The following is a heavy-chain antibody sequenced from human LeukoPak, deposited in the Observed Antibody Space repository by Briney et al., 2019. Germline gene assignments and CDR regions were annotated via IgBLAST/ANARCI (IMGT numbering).Heavy chain of an antibody. V-gene: IGHV3-43*02. CDR2: ISGDGGST. CDR3: AKDGYCSGGRCHAALNY. J-gene: IGHJ4*02. Sequence: QAGGSLRLSCAASGFTFSSHWMHWVRQVPGKGLEWVSLISGDGGSTSYADSVKGRFTISRDNNKSSLYLQMNSLRAEDTALYYCAKDGYCSGGRCHAALNYWGQGTLVTVSS. CDR1: GFTFSSHW. D-gene: IGHD2-15*01.